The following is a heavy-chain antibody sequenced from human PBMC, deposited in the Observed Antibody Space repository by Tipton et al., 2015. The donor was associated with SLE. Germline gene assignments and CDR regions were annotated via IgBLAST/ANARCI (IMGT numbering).Heavy chain of an antibody. J-gene: IGHJ3*02. CDR1: GGSISSYN. CDR2: IYYSGST. V-gene: IGHV4-59*08. D-gene: IGHD4-17*01. Sequence: TLSLTCTVSGGSISSYNWSWIRQPPGKGLEWIGYIYYSGSTNYNPSLKSRVTISLDTSKNQFSLKLISVTAADTAVYYCARQDGDYWGGAFDIWGQGTMVTVSS. CDR3: ARQDGDYWGGAFDI.